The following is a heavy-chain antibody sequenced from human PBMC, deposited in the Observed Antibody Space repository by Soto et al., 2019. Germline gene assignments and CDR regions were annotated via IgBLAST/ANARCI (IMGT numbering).Heavy chain of an antibody. V-gene: IGHV1-69*13. CDR1: GGTFSSYA. CDR2: IIPIFGTA. CDR3: ARGAVAATWGLFDY. Sequence: SVKVSCKASGGTFSSYAISWVRQAPGQGLEWMGGIIPIFGTANYAQKFQGRVTITADESTSTAYMELSSLRSEDTAVYYCARGAVAATWGLFDYWGQGTLVTVSS. J-gene: IGHJ4*02. D-gene: IGHD6-19*01.